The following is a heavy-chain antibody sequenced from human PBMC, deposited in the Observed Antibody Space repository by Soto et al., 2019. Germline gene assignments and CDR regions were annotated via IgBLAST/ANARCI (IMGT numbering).Heavy chain of an antibody. CDR3: VEGWNDF. D-gene: IGHD1-1*01. CDR2: IKSTKDGGAR. V-gene: IGHV3-15*01. Sequence: EVQVVESGGDLVEPGGSLRLSCVTSGFMFSSAWXSWVRQAPGKGLEWVARIKSTKDGGARDYAAPVNGRFSISRDDSKSTVYLQMNSLRAEDTALYYCVEGWNDFWGQGTLVTVSS. CDR1: GFMFSSAW. J-gene: IGHJ4*02.